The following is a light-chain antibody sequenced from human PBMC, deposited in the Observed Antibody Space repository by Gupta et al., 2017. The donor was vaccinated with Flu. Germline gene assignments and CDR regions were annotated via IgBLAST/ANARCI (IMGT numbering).Light chain of an antibody. CDR3: QQYHNWPRT. Sequence: GERATLSCRASQRLANNLAWFQQRPGQAPRLLIYGASTRGTTVPARFSGSGSGTDFTLTISSLQSEDFAVYYCQQYHNWPRTFGPGTKVEVK. CDR2: GAS. J-gene: IGKJ1*01. V-gene: IGKV3-15*01. CDR1: QRLANN.